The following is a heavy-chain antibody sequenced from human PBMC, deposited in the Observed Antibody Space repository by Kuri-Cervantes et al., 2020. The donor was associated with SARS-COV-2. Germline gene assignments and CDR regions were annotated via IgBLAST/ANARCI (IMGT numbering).Heavy chain of an antibody. CDR3: ARIRGLAAPGGMDV. V-gene: IGHV3-30*03. CDR1: GFTFSSYG. Sequence: GGSLRLSCAASGFTFSSYGMHWVRQAPGKGLKWVAVISYDGSNKYYADSVKGRFTISRDNSKNTLYLQMNSLRAEDTAVYYCARIRGLAAPGGMDVWGQGTTVTVSS. D-gene: IGHD6-13*01. CDR2: ISYDGSNK. J-gene: IGHJ6*02.